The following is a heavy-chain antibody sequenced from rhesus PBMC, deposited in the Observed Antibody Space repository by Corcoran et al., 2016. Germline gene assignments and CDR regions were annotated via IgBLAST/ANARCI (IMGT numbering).Heavy chain of an antibody. CDR2: IFGSSNNT. V-gene: IGHV4S11*01. D-gene: IGHD3-28*01. CDR3: ASEGYGNSLAV. CDR1: GGSISSNY. J-gene: IGHJ5-2*02. Sequence: QVQLQESGPGLVKPLELPSITCAASGGSISSNYGRCIRHPPGKGLEWSGYIFGSSNNTNHNPTLKSRITLSVAKSQILISLKMSSVAAADTAVYYCASEGYGNSLAVWGRGVLVAVSS.